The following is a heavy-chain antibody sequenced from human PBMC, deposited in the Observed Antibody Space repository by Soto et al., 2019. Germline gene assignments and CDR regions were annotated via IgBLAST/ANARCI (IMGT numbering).Heavy chain of an antibody. J-gene: IGHJ6*02. CDR1: GFTFSAYY. CDR2: ISSSGTTI. V-gene: IGHV3-11*01. CDR3: ARGEFYYGMDV. D-gene: IGHD3-10*01. Sequence: GGTLRLCCAASGFTFSAYYMSWIRQAPGKGLEWVSYISSSGTTIYYADSVKGRFTISRDNAKNSLYLQMNSLRAEDTGVYCCARGEFYYGMDVWGQGTTVTVSS.